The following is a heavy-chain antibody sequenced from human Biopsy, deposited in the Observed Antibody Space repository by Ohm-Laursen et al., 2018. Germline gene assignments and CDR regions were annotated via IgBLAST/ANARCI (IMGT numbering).Heavy chain of an antibody. Sequence: SLTLSFTSAGFGVSDYYSSWCRQGPGQGLGWILYVSPSGRNTYHSDSVTGRVTISRDNAENSLYLQMISLMADDTAVYYCANTAMISYALDIWGHGTTVSVSS. V-gene: IGHV3-11*01. CDR3: ANTAMISYALDI. J-gene: IGHJ6*02. D-gene: IGHD5-18*01. CDR2: VSPSGRNT. CDR1: GFGVSDYY.